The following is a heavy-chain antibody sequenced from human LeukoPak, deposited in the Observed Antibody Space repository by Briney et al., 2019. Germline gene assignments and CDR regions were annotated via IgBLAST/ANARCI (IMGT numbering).Heavy chain of an antibody. CDR1: GFTFSSYS. D-gene: IGHD2-2*01. CDR2: ISSSSSYI. CDR3: ARGVGHCSSTSCYHPGFDP. J-gene: IGHJ5*02. V-gene: IGHV3-21*01. Sequence: GGSLRLSCAASGFTFSSYSMNWVRQAPGKGLEWVSSISSSSSYIYYADSVKGRFTISRDNAKNSLYLQMNSLRAEDTGVYYCARGVGHCSSTSCYHPGFDPWGQGTLVTVSS.